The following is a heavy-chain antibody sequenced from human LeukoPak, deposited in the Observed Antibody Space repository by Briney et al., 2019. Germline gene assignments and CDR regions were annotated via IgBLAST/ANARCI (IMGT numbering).Heavy chain of an antibody. CDR3: AREGQYYGTSGFFDY. V-gene: IGHV1-2*02. Sequence: ASVKVSCKASVYTFTGYYIHWVPQAPGQGLEWMGWINPDSGGTKYAQKFQGRVTMTRDTSISTAYMELSRLTSDDTAVYYCAREGQYYGTSGFFDYWGQGTLVTVSS. D-gene: IGHD3-22*01. J-gene: IGHJ4*02. CDR2: INPDSGGT. CDR1: VYTFTGYY.